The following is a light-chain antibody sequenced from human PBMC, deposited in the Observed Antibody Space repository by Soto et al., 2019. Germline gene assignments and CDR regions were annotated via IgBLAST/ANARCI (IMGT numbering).Light chain of an antibody. CDR2: GAS. Sequence: EIVLTQSPGTLSLSPGERATLSCRASQSVSSRSLAWYQQKPGQAPRLLISGASSRAADIPDRLSGSGSGTDFTLTINRLEPEDFAVYYCQQYDSSPRTFGQGTKVEIK. V-gene: IGKV3-20*01. CDR1: QSVSSRS. J-gene: IGKJ1*01. CDR3: QQYDSSPRT.